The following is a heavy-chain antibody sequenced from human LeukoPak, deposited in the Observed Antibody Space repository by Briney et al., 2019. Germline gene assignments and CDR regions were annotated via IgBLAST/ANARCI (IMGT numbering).Heavy chain of an antibody. D-gene: IGHD5-24*01. Sequence: GGSLRLSCAVSGFTFSSHWMSWVRQAPGKGLEWVANIKQGGSEKYYVDSVKGRFTISRDNAKKSLFLQMNSLRAEGTAVYYCARDGEMPTIYFDYWGQGTLVTVSS. CDR2: IKQGGSEK. CDR1: GFTFSSHW. J-gene: IGHJ4*02. CDR3: ARDGEMPTIYFDY. V-gene: IGHV3-7*01.